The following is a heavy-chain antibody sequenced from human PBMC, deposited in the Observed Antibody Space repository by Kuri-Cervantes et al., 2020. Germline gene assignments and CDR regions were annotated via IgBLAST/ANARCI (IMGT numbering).Heavy chain of an antibody. D-gene: IGHD5-18*01. CDR3: ARGYSYPSSGFDC. V-gene: IGHV3-7*01. CDR1: GFTFSSYA. Sequence: GGSLRLSCAASGFTFSSYAMYWVRQAPGKGLEWVANIKVDGSEKNYLDSVKGRFTISRDNAKSSVYLQVNSLRADDTAVYYCARGYSYPSSGFDCWGQGTLVTVSS. CDR2: IKVDGSEK. J-gene: IGHJ4*02.